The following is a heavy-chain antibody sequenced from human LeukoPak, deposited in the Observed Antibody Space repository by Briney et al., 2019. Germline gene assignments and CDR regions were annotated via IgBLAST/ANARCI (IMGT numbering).Heavy chain of an antibody. CDR3: ARASTTVVTRVGYFDY. Sequence: GGSLRLSCAASGFTFSSYWMSWVRQAPGKGLEWVANIKQDGSEKYYVDSVKGRFTISRDNAKNSLYLQMNSLRAEDTAVYYCARASTTVVTRVGYFDYWGQGTLVTVSS. D-gene: IGHD4-23*01. V-gene: IGHV3-7*01. CDR2: IKQDGSEK. CDR1: GFTFSSYW. J-gene: IGHJ4*02.